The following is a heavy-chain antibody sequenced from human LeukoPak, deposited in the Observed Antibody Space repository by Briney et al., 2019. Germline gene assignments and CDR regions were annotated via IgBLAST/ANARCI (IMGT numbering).Heavy chain of an antibody. V-gene: IGHV3-23*01. J-gene: IGHJ4*02. D-gene: IGHD2-2*01. CDR2: VSASGYST. CDR1: GFTFGNFA. Sequence: GGSLRLSCATSGFTFGNFAMSWVRQAPGKGLEWVSAVSASGYSTYYADSVKGRFTISRDNSKNALYLQMNSLGAEDTAVYFCAKAVAVPGALSGYYDFWGQGTLVTVSS. CDR3: AKAVAVPGALSGYYDF.